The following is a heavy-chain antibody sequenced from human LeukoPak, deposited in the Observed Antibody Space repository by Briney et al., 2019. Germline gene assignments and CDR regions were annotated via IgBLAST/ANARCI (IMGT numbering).Heavy chain of an antibody. CDR2: IKEDGSEK. CDR3: ARGSGSYYPYYFDY. V-gene: IGHV3-7*01. D-gene: IGHD3-10*01. Sequence: GGSLRLSCAASGFTFSSFWMTWVRQVPGKGLEWVANIKEDGSEKYYVDSLKGRFTISRDNAKNSLYLQMNSLRAEDTAVYYCARGSGSYYPYYFDYWGQGTLVTVSS. J-gene: IGHJ4*02. CDR1: GFTFSSFW.